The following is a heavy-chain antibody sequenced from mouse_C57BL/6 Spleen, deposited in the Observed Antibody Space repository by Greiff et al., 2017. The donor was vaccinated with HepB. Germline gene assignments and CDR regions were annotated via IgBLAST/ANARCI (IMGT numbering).Heavy chain of an antibody. CDR1: GFSFNTYA. D-gene: IGHD2-1*01. CDR3: VRHDGNYNYYAMDY. Sequence: EVKLVESGGGLVQPKGSLKLSCAASGFSFNTYAMNWVRQAPGKGLEWVARIRSKSNNYATYYADSVKDRFTISRDDSESMLYLQMNNLKTEDTAMYYCVRHDGNYNYYAMDYWGQGTSVTVSS. CDR2: IRSKSNNYAT. V-gene: IGHV10-1*01. J-gene: IGHJ4*01.